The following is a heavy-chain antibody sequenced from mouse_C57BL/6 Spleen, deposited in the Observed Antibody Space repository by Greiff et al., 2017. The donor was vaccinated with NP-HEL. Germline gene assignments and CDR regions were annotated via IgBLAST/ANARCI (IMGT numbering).Heavy chain of an antibody. CDR1: GYTFTSYW. V-gene: IGHV1-55*01. Sequence: VQLQQPGAELVKPGASVKMSCKASGYTFTSYWITWVKQRPGQGLEWIGDIYPGSGSTNYNEKFKSKATLTVDTSSSTAYMQLSSLTSEDSAVYYCATPYGNYLGYVDYWGQGTTLTVSS. CDR2: IYPGSGST. CDR3: ATPYGNYLGYVDY. J-gene: IGHJ2*01. D-gene: IGHD2-1*01.